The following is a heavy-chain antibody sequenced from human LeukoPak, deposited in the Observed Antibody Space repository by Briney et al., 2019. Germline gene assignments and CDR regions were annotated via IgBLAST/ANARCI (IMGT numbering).Heavy chain of an antibody. D-gene: IGHD3-22*01. CDR3: ARVYYYYDSSGILTLYFDY. V-gene: IGHV1-2*02. CDR1: GYTFTSYY. Sequence: GGSVKVSCKTSGYTFTSYYMHWVRQAPGQGLEWMGWVNPTSGGTNYPQKFQGRVTMTKDTSISTAYMELSRLRSDDTAVYYCARVYYYYDSSGILTLYFDYWGQGNLVTVSS. CDR2: VNPTSGGT. J-gene: IGHJ4*02.